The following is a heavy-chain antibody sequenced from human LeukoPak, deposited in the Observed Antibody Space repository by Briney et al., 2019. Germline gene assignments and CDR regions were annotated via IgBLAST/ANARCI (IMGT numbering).Heavy chain of an antibody. Sequence: PSETLSLTCTVSGGSISDSDYYWSWIRQPPGRGLEWIGEVNHGGTTNYNPSLKSRVIISADTSKNQFSLKLNSVTAADTAVYYCARVVYGYSSKDFDYWGQGTLVTVSS. D-gene: IGHD5/OR15-5a*01. CDR2: VNHGGTT. J-gene: IGHJ4*02. V-gene: IGHV4-34*01. CDR3: ARVVYGYSSKDFDY. CDR1: GGSISDSDYY.